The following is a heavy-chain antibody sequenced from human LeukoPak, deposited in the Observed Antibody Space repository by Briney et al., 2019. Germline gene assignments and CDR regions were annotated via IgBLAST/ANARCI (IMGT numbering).Heavy chain of an antibody. D-gene: IGHD6-19*01. CDR1: GFTFSSYA. CDR2: ISYHGTKK. J-gene: IGHJ4*02. V-gene: IGHV3-30*18. CDR3: AKVKRWLAHYFDY. Sequence: GGSLRLSCAASGFTFSSYAMSWVRQAPGKGLEWVAFISYHGTKKDYADSVKGRFTISRDNSNNVLYLRLSSLRPEDTAMYYCAKVKRWLAHYFDYWGQGTLVTVSS.